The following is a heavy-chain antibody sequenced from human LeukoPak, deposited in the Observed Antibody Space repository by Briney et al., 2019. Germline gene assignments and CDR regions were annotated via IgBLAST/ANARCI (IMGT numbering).Heavy chain of an antibody. Sequence: GGSLRLSCAASGFTFRDYWMTWVRQAPGKGLEWVASIKYDESERHHVDSVEGRFTISRDNAKNSLYLQMNSLRAEDTAVYFCTRVTTNGYFDYWGQGTLVTVSS. CDR2: IKYDESER. CDR3: TRVTTNGYFDY. D-gene: IGHD1-1*01. J-gene: IGHJ4*02. V-gene: IGHV3-7*04. CDR1: GFTFRDYW.